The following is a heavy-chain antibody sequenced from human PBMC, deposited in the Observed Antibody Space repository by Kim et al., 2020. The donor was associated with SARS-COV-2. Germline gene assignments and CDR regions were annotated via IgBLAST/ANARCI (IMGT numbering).Heavy chain of an antibody. CDR1: GFAFSNFD. D-gene: IGHD6-19*01. J-gene: IGHJ4*02. Sequence: GGSLRLSCAASGFAFSNFDMHWVRQPTGKGLEWVSGITSSGDTHYPDTVNSRFTTSRDNGKNSLYLQMNSRRAGETAVYYCTRAERDSNGGYHYAYWGQGTPVIVSA. CDR2: ITSSGDT. V-gene: IGHV3-13*01. CDR3: TRAERDSNGGYHYAY.